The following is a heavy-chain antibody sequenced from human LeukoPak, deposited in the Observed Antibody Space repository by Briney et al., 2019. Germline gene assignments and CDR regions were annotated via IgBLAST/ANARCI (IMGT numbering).Heavy chain of an antibody. CDR2: IRSDGINK. Sequence: GGSLRLSCAASGFTFSNYGMHWGRQAPGTGLERVAFIRSDGINKYHADSVKGRFTISTDNSKNTLYLQMNSLRAEDTAVYYCAKLGKTENHYGSGRFSYYYYMDVWGKGTTVTISS. D-gene: IGHD3-10*01. CDR1: GFTFSNYG. J-gene: IGHJ6*03. V-gene: IGHV3-30*02. CDR3: AKLGKTENHYGSGRFSYYYYMDV.